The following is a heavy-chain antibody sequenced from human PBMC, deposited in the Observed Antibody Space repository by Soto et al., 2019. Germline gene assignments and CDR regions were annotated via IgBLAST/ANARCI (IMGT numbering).Heavy chain of an antibody. J-gene: IGHJ6*03. D-gene: IGHD4-17*01. Sequence: ETLCLTCTVSGGSISSCDWSWIRQPPGKGLEWIGYIYYSGSTNYNPSLKSRVTISVDTSKNQFSLKLSSVTAADTAVYYCARVDYLIPRPHYYHYCMDFWGKGTTVTGSS. CDR1: GGSISSCD. CDR3: ARVDYLIPRPHYYHYCMDF. CDR2: IYYSGST. V-gene: IGHV4-59*01.